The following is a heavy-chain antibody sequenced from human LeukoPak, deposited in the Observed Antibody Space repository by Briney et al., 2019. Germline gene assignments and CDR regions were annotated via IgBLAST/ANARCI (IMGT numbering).Heavy chain of an antibody. CDR2: IHYSGST. D-gene: IGHD6-19*01. V-gene: IGHV4-59*08. J-gene: IGHJ4*02. CDR3: ARWYSSGWAFDY. CDR1: GGTISSYY. Sequence: SETLSLTCTVSGGTISSYYWNWIRQPPGKGLEWIGYIHYSGSTKYNPSLKSRVTISVDTSKNQFSLKLSSVTAADTAVYYCARWYSSGWAFDYWGQGTLVTVSS.